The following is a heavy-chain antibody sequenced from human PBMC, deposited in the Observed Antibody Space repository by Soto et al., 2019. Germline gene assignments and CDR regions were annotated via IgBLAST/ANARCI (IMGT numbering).Heavy chain of an antibody. D-gene: IGHD7-27*01. CDR2: IKQDGSEK. CDR1: GFTFSSYA. Sequence: GGSLRLSCAASGFTFSSYAMSWVRQAPGKGLEWVANIKQDGSEKYYVDSVKGRFTISRDNAKNSLYLQMNSLRAEDTAMYYCARVGPNWGAFDIWGQGTMVTVSS. J-gene: IGHJ3*02. CDR3: ARVGPNWGAFDI. V-gene: IGHV3-7*03.